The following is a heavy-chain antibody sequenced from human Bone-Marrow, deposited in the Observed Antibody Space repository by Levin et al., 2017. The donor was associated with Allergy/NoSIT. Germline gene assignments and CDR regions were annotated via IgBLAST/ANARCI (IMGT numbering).Heavy chain of an antibody. CDR3: ARHRGANSGSYPFDY. V-gene: IGHV4-59*08. J-gene: IGHJ4*02. CDR2: IFDTGST. D-gene: IGHD1-26*01. CDR1: GDSISTSY. Sequence: HSQTLSLTCSVSGDSISTSYWSWIRQPPGKELEWIGYIFDTGSTNYNPSLKGRVTISLDTSKKQFSLKVSSVTAADTAMYYCARHRGANSGSYPFDYWGQGILVTVSS.